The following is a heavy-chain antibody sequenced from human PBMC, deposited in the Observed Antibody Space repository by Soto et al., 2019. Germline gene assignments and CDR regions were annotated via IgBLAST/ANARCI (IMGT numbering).Heavy chain of an antibody. V-gene: IGHV3-21*01. CDR3: ARREVEKYYYDSSGYYSYYFDY. CDR1: GFTFSSYS. CDR2: ISSSSSYI. J-gene: IGHJ4*02. Sequence: GGSLRLSCAASGFTFSSYSMNWVRQAPGKGLEWVSSISSSSSYIYYADSVKGRFTISRDNAKNSLYLQMNSLRAEDTAVYYCARREVEKYYYDSSGYYSYYFDYWGQGTLVTVSS. D-gene: IGHD3-22*01.